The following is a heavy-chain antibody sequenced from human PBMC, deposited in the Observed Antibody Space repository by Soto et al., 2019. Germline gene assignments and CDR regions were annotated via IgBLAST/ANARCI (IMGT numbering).Heavy chain of an antibody. CDR1: GGSFSGYY. CDR2: INHSGST. V-gene: IGHV4-34*01. CDR3: LYSTSSGGDFFDY. J-gene: IGHJ4*02. Sequence: PSETLSLTCAVYGGSFSGYYWSWIRQPPGKGLEWIGEINHSGSTHYNPSLKSRVTISVDTSKNQFSLKLSSVTAADTAVYYCLYSTSSGGDFFDYWGQGTLVTAPQ. D-gene: IGHD6-6*01.